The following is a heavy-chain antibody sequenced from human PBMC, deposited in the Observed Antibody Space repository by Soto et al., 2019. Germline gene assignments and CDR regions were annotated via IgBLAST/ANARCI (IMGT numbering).Heavy chain of an antibody. CDR2: INAGNGNT. D-gene: IGHD2-15*01. CDR3: ARGPGGTDGTGAD. J-gene: IGHJ4*02. CDR1: GYTFTSYA. Sequence: GASVKVSCKASGYTFTSYAMHWVRQAPGQRLEWMGWINAGNGNTKYSQKFQGRVTITRDTSASTAYMELSSLRSEDTAVYYCARGPGGTDGTGADWGQGTLVTVAS. V-gene: IGHV1-3*01.